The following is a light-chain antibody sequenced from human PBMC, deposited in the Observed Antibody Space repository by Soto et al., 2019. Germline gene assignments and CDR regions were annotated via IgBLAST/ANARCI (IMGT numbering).Light chain of an antibody. CDR1: QSILYSATNKNY. Sequence: DVVMTQSPDSLAVSLGERATISCRSSQSILYSATNKNYLAWYQQKPGQPPKLLIYWASTRESGVPNRFSGSGSGTYFSLTINSLQAEDVAVYYCQQYYFTPTFGQGTKVEIK. J-gene: IGKJ1*01. V-gene: IGKV4-1*01. CDR2: WAS. CDR3: QQYYFTPT.